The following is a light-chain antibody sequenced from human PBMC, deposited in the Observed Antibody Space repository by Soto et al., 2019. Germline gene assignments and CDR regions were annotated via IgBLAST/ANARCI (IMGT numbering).Light chain of an antibody. J-gene: IGLJ3*02. CDR2: LNSDGSH. Sequence: QSVLTQSPSASASLGASVKLTCTLSSGHSTYAIAWHQQQPEKGPRYLMKLNSDGSHNKGDGIPDRFSGSSSGAERYLTISSLQSEDEADYYCQTWGTGFWVFGGGTKVTVL. CDR3: QTWGTGFWV. V-gene: IGLV4-69*01. CDR1: SGHSTYA.